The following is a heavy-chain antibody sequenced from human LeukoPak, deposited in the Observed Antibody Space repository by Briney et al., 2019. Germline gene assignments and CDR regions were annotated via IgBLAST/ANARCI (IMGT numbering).Heavy chain of an antibody. Sequence: ASVKVSCKASGYAFTSYRISWVRQAPGQGLEWMGWISAYNGNTNYAQKLQGRVTMTTDTSTSTAYMELRSLRSDDSAVYYCASRTGGNWFDPWGQGPLVTVSS. CDR2: ISAYNGNT. J-gene: IGHJ5*02. CDR3: ASRTGGNWFDP. CDR1: GYAFTSYR. V-gene: IGHV1-18*01. D-gene: IGHD7-27*01.